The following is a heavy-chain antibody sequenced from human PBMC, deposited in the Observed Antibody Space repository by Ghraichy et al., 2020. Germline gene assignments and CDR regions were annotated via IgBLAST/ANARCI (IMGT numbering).Heavy chain of an antibody. D-gene: IGHD1-26*01. CDR3: ASATGGGVGATTSYFDL. Sequence: ASVKVSCKASGYTFTSYYMHWVRQAPGQGLEWMGIINPSGGSTSYAQKFQGRVTMTRDTSTSTVYMELSSLRSEDTTVYYCASATGGGVGATTSYFDLWGRGTLVTVSS. J-gene: IGHJ2*01. CDR1: GYTFTSYY. V-gene: IGHV1-46*01. CDR2: INPSGGST.